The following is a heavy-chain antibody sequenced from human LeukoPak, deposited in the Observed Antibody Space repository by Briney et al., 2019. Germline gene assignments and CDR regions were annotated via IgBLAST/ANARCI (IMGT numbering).Heavy chain of an antibody. CDR3: AKDPRGALGAFDY. CDR2: ISGSGGST. J-gene: IGHJ4*02. V-gene: IGHV3-23*01. Sequence: PGGSLRLSCAASGFTFSSYAMSWVRQAPGKGLEWVSGISGSGGSTYYADSVKGRFTISRDNSKNTLYLQMNSLRAEDTAVYYCAKDPRGALGAFDYWGQGTLVTVSS. CDR1: GFTFSSYA. D-gene: IGHD1-26*01.